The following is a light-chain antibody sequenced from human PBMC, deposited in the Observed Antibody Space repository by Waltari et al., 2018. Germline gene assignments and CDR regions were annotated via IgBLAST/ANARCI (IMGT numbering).Light chain of an antibody. CDR3: QQYYENPQT. CDR1: QSLLYTSDNRNY. V-gene: IGKV4-1*01. J-gene: IGKJ2*01. Sequence: IVMTQPPESLAVSLRERGTTSCRSGQSLLYTSDNRNYLAWYQFKPGQPPVLLLYWASTRASGVPGRFSGSGSGTDFTLTISSLQAEDVATYHCQQYYENPQTFGQGTKLEIK. CDR2: WAS.